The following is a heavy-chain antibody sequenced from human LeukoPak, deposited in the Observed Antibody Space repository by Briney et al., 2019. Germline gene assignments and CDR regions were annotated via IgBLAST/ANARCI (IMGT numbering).Heavy chain of an antibody. Sequence: SVKVSCKASGGTFSSYAISWVRQAPGQGLEWMGGIIPIFGTANYAQKFQGRVTITADESTSTAYMELSSLRSENTAVYYCARVPRSYDILTGYYAWFDPWGQGTLVTVSS. J-gene: IGHJ5*02. CDR2: IIPIFGTA. V-gene: IGHV1-69*01. D-gene: IGHD3-9*01. CDR1: GGTFSSYA. CDR3: ARVPRSYDILTGYYAWFDP.